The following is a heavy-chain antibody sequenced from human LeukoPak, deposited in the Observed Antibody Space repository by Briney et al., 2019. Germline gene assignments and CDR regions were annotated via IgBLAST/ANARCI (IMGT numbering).Heavy chain of an antibody. CDR2: ISYDGSNK. J-gene: IGHJ6*02. D-gene: IGHD2-15*01. V-gene: IGHV3-30*18. CDR1: GFTFSSYG. Sequence: PGGSLRLSCAASGFTFSSYGMHRVRQAPGKGLEWVAVISYDGSNKYYADSVKGRFTISRDNSKNTLYLQTNSLRAEDTAAYYCADEYCSGGSCGYYGMDVWGQGTTVTVSS. CDR3: ADEYCSGGSCGYYGMDV.